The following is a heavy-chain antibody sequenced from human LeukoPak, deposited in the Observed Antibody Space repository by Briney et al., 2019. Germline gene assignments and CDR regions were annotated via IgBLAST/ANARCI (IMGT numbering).Heavy chain of an antibody. V-gene: IGHV1-8*01. CDR2: MNPNSGNT. CDR3: ARGLKWFGELYDDLDY. Sequence: ASVKVSCKASGYTSTSYDINWVRQATGQGLEWMGWMNPNSGNTGYAQKFQGRVTMTRNTSISTAYMELSSLRSEDTAVYYCARGLKWFGELYDDLDYWGQGTLVTVSS. D-gene: IGHD3-10*01. J-gene: IGHJ4*02. CDR1: GYTSTSYD.